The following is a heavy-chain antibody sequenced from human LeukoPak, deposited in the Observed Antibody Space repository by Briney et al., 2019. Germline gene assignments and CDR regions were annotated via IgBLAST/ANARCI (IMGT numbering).Heavy chain of an antibody. V-gene: IGHV3-73*01. D-gene: IGHD3-10*01. CDR2: IRSKANSYAT. Sequence: GGSLKLSCAASGFTFSGSAMHWVRQASGKGLEWVGRIRSKANSYATAYPASVKGRFTISRDDSKNTAYLQMNSLKTEDTAVYYCARRGHYYGSGSYYNYYYYGMDVWGKGTTVTVSS. CDR1: GFTFSGSA. J-gene: IGHJ6*04. CDR3: ARRGHYYGSGSYYNYYYYGMDV.